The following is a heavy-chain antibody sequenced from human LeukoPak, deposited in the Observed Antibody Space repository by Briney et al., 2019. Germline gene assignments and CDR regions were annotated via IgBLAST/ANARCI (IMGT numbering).Heavy chain of an antibody. CDR1: GYTFTSYG. J-gene: IGHJ4*02. V-gene: IGHV1-18*01. CDR3: ARSLVGATPNRFDY. Sequence: GASVKVSCKASGYTFTSYGIGWVRQAPGQGLEWMGWISAYNGNTNYAQKLQGRVTMTTDTSTSTAYMELRSLRSDDTAVYYCARSLVGATPNRFDYWGQGTLVTVSS. CDR2: ISAYNGNT. D-gene: IGHD1-26*01.